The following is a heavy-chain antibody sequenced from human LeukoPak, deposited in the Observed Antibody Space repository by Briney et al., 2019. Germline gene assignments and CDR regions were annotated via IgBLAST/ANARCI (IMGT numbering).Heavy chain of an antibody. CDR2: IIPIFGTA. CDR1: ADTFSSYA. CDR3: ARVATITGYFDY. D-gene: IGHD5-24*01. J-gene: IGHJ4*02. Sequence: SVKVSCKASADTFSSYAISWVRQAPGQGLEWMGGIIPIFGTANYAQKFQDRVTITADESTSTAYMELSSLRSEDTAVYYCARVATITGYFDYWGQGTLVTVSS. V-gene: IGHV1-69*01.